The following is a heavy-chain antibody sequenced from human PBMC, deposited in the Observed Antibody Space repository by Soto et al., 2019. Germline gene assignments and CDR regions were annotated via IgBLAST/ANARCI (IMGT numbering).Heavy chain of an antibody. J-gene: IGHJ6*02. CDR3: VRNKGGCSSTSCHSYGMDV. D-gene: IGHD2-2*01. Sequence: XGSLRLSCAASRFTFNTYTMDWVRRSPGKGLDWVSSISGSGNYIYHADSVKGRFSISRDNAKNSLFLQMNSLRAEDTAVYYCVRNKGGCSSTSCHSYGMDVWGQGTTVTVSS. V-gene: IGHV3-21*01. CDR1: RFTFNTYT. CDR2: ISGSGNYI.